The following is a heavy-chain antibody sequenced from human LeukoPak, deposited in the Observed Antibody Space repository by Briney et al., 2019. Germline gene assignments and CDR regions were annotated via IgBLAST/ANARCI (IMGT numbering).Heavy chain of an antibody. CDR2: ISASGRGT. V-gene: IGHV3-23*01. CDR3: AKGIPWACLPYCAFDI. D-gene: IGHD1-26*01. CDR1: GFTFSSYA. J-gene: IGHJ3*02. Sequence: GGSLRLSCAASGFTFSSYAMIWVRQAPGKGLQWVSAISASGRGTYYVDFVKGRFTVSRDNSKNTLYLQMNSLRAEDTALYFCAKGIPWACLPYCAFDIWGQGTMVTVSS.